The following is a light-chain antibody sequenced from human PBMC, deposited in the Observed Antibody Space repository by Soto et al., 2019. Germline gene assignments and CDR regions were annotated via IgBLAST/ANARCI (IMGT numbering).Light chain of an antibody. CDR1: NSDVGGYNY. CDR2: EVS. Sequence: QSALTQPPSASGSPGQSVTISCTGTNSDVGGYNYVSWYQQHPGKAPKVMIHEVSNRPSGVPDRFSGSKSGNTASLTVSGLQAEDEADYYCCSYAGSNNLVFGGGTKVTVL. V-gene: IGLV2-8*01. J-gene: IGLJ3*02. CDR3: CSYAGSNNLV.